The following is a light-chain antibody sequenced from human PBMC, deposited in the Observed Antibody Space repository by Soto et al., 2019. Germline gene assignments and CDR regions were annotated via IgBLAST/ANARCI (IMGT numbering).Light chain of an antibody. CDR1: QSVGSA. CDR3: QQHNQWPIT. V-gene: IGKV3-15*01. Sequence: VLTKSPASLSVSPGQTATLSCRASQSVGSAFGWYQQIPGQAPRLLIYGASTRAAGIPARLRGSGSGADFTLTITSLQSEDSAVYYCQQHNQWPITFGQGTRLENK. J-gene: IGKJ5*01. CDR2: GAS.